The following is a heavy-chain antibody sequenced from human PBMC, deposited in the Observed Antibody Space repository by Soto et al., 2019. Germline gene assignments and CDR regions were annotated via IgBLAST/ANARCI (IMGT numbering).Heavy chain of an antibody. Sequence: EVHLVESGGGLVQPGGSLRLSCAASGFTFSSYWIHWVRQAPGKGLEWVSRINSDGISATYADCVRGRFTIYRDNAKNMVDLQMKSLTAGDTAVFYCAKSLGIAYYGSGSSGYYGLDVWGQGTTVTVSS. CDR3: AKSLGIAYYGSGSSGYYGLDV. CDR1: GFTFSSYW. CDR2: INSDGISA. D-gene: IGHD3-10*01. J-gene: IGHJ6*02. V-gene: IGHV3-74*03.